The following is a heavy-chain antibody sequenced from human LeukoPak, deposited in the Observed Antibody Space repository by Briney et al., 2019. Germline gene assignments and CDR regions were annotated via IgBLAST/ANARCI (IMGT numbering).Heavy chain of an antibody. D-gene: IGHD2-21*02. CDR3: AAADSLFNWFDP. J-gene: IGHJ5*02. Sequence: ASVKVSCKVSGYTLTELSMHWVRQAPGKGPEWMGGFDPEDGETIYAQKFQGRVTMTEDTSTDTAYMELSSLRSEDTAVYYCAAADSLFNWFDPWGQGTLVTVSS. CDR1: GYTLTELS. CDR2: FDPEDGET. V-gene: IGHV1-24*01.